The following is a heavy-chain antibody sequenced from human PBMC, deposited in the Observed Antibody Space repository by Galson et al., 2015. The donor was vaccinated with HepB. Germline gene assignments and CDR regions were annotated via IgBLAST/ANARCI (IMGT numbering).Heavy chain of an antibody. Sequence: SLRLSCAASGLTFSSYTMSWVRQAPGKGLEWVSYISSTTDTIYYADSVKGRFTISRDNAQNYLYLQMNSLRDEDTAVYYCARAPEYSTGYYPEYFQHWGQGTLVTASS. CDR3: ARAPEYSTGYYPEYFQH. V-gene: IGHV3-48*02. CDR2: ISSTTDTI. J-gene: IGHJ1*01. CDR1: GLTFSSYT. D-gene: IGHD6-19*01.